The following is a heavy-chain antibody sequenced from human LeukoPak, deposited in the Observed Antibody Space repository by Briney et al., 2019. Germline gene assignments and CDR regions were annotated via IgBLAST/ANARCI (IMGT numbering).Heavy chain of an antibody. CDR3: AKDDGSGSYFDAFDI. CDR2: ISYDGSNK. V-gene: IGHV3-30-3*01. Sequence: GGSLRLSCAASGFTFSSYAMHWVRQAPGKGLEWVAYISYDGSNKNYADSVKGRFTISRDSSQNTLYLQMNSLRAEDTAVYYCAKDDGSGSYFDAFDIWGQGTMVTVSS. J-gene: IGHJ3*02. D-gene: IGHD1-26*01. CDR1: GFTFSSYA.